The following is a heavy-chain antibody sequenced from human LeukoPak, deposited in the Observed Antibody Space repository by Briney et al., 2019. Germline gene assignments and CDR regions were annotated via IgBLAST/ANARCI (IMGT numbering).Heavy chain of an antibody. CDR1: GGSISSYY. D-gene: IGHD3-16*02. V-gene: IGHV4-59*01. J-gene: IGHJ6*03. CDR3: ARYDYVWGSYRYRRYYYYMDV. Sequence: SETLSLTCPVSGGSISSYYWSWIRQPPGKGLEWIGYIYYSGSTNYNPSLKSRVTISVDTSKNQFSLKLSSVTAADTAVYYCARYDYVWGSYRYRRYYYYMDVWGKGTTVTVSS. CDR2: IYYSGST.